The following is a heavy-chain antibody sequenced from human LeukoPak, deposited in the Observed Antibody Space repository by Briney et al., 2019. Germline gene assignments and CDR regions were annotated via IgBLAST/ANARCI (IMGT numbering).Heavy chain of an antibody. CDR2: TYSRSKWLN. Sequence: SQTLSLTCAISGDSVSSKSASWNWIRQSPSRGLEWLVRTYSRSKWLNDYAVSVKSRISINPDTSKNQFSLHLTSVTPDDTAVYYCARGTGSLDYWGQGTLVTVSS. J-gene: IGHJ4*02. CDR3: ARGTGSLDY. V-gene: IGHV6-1*01. D-gene: IGHD1-26*01. CDR1: GDSVSSKSAS.